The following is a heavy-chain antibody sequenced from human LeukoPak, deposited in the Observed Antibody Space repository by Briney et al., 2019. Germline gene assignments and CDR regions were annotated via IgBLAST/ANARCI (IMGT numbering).Heavy chain of an antibody. D-gene: IGHD3-22*01. Sequence: SETLSLTCAVYGGSFSGYYWSWIRQPPGKGLEWIGSIYYSGSTYYNPSLKSRVTISVDTSKNQFSLKLSSVTAADTAVYYCAREPSPYYYDSSGYNWDYWGQGTLVTVSS. CDR1: GGSFSGYY. CDR3: AREPSPYYYDSSGYNWDY. J-gene: IGHJ4*02. CDR2: IYYSGST. V-gene: IGHV4-34*01.